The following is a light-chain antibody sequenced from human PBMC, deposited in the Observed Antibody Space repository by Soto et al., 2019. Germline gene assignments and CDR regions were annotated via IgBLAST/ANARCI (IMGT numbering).Light chain of an antibody. Sequence: QSVLTQPASVSGSPGQSITIPCTGTSSDVGGYNYVSWYQQHPRKAPKLMIYDVSNRPSGVSNRFSGSKSVNTASLTISGLQAEDEADYYCSSYTSSTLHVFGNGTKVTVL. J-gene: IGLJ1*01. CDR1: SSDVGGYNY. V-gene: IGLV2-14*03. CDR2: DVS. CDR3: SSYTSSTLHV.